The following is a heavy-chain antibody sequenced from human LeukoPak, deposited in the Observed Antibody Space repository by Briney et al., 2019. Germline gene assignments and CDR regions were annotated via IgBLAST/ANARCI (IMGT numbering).Heavy chain of an antibody. CDR1: GGSISSGGYY. J-gene: IGHJ4*02. V-gene: IGHV4-31*03. CDR3: ARFVAVAGTFDY. Sequence: PSETLSLTCTVSGGSISSGGYYWSWIRQHPGKGLEWLGYIYYSGSTYYNPSLKSRVTISVDTSKNQFSLKLSSVTAADTAVYYCARFVAVAGTFDYWGQGTLVTVSS. CDR2: IYYSGST. D-gene: IGHD6-19*01.